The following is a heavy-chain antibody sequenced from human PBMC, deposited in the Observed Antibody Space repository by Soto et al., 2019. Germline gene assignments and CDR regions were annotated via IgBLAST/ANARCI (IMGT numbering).Heavy chain of an antibody. CDR1: GFTFSNYA. V-gene: IGHV3-23*01. D-gene: IGHD6-25*01. J-gene: IGHJ4*02. CDR2: ISGSGGTT. Sequence: EVQLLESGGGLVQPGRSLRLSCAASGFTFSNYAMSWVRQAPGQGLDWVSAISGSGGTTYYADSVKGRFTSSRDNSKNTLFLQRNSLRAEDAAVYYSAKFFVETGSNSGWPWSFHYWGQGTLVTVSS. CDR3: AKFFVETGSNSGWPWSFHY.